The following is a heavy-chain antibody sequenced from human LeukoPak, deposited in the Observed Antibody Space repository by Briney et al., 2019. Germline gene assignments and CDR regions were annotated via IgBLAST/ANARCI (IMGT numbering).Heavy chain of an antibody. CDR1: GYTFTSYY. Sequence: SVKVSCKASGYTFTSYYMYWVRQAPGQGLEWMGIINPSGGSTSYAQKFQGRVTMTRDTSTSTVYMELSSLKSEDAAVYYCARGIGGSYYVGYYFDYWGQGTLVTVSS. J-gene: IGHJ4*02. CDR2: INPSGGST. V-gene: IGHV1-46*01. D-gene: IGHD1-26*01. CDR3: ARGIGGSYYVGYYFDY.